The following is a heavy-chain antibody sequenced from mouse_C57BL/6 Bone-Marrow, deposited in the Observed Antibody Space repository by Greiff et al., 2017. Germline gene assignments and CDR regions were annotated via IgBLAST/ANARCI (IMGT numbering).Heavy chain of an antibody. CDR1: GFSLSTFGMG. J-gene: IGHJ4*01. V-gene: IGHV8-8*01. Sequence: QVTLKESGPGILQPSPTLSLTCSFSGFSLSTFGMGVGWIRQPSGKGLEWLAHIWWDDDKYYNPALKSRLTISKDTSKNQVFLKIANVDTADTATYYGARKVRWLRRDYYAMDYWGQGTSVTVSS. CDR3: ARKVRWLRRDYYAMDY. CDR2: IWWDDDK. D-gene: IGHD2-2*01.